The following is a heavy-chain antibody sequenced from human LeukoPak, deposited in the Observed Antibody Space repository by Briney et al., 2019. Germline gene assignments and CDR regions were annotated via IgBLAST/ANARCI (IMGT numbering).Heavy chain of an antibody. Sequence: GASVKVSCKASGYIFTGYYMHWVRQAPGQGLEWMGWINPNSGDTNYAQKFQGRVTMTRDTSISTAYMELSRLRSDDTAVYYCAVVLRYFDWLLLGGGDAFDIWGQGTMVTVSS. CDR2: INPNSGDT. V-gene: IGHV1-2*02. D-gene: IGHD3-9*01. CDR1: GYIFTGYY. J-gene: IGHJ3*02. CDR3: AVVLRYFDWLLLGGGDAFDI.